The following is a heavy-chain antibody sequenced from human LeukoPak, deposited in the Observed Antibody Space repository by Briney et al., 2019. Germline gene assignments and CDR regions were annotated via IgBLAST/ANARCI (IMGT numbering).Heavy chain of an antibody. J-gene: IGHJ4*02. CDR1: GFSFSGYS. V-gene: IGHV3-48*04. CDR3: AKREGPNNGPIDS. D-gene: IGHD5-24*01. Sequence: GGSLRLSCAASGFSFSGYSMNWVRQAPGKGLEWVSYISGSSGTIYNADSVTGRFTISRDNAKNSLYLQMSSPRAEDTAVYYCAKREGPNNGPIDSWGQGTLVTVSS. CDR2: ISGSSGTI.